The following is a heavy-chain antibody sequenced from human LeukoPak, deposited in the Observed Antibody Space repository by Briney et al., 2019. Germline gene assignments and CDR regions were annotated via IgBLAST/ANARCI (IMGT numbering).Heavy chain of an antibody. CDR2: IKQDGSEK. Sequence: PGGSLRLSCAASGFTFSSYWMSWVRQAPGKGLEWVANIKQDGSEKYYVDSVKGRFTISRDNAKNSLYLQMNSLRAEDTAVYYCAKDSSLRFTMVRGALDYWGQGTLVTVSS. D-gene: IGHD3-10*01. J-gene: IGHJ4*02. V-gene: IGHV3-7*01. CDR3: AKDSSLRFTMVRGALDY. CDR1: GFTFSSYW.